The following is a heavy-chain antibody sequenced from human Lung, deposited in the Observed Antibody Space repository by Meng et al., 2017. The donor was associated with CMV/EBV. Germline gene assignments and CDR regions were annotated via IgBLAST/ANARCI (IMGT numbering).Heavy chain of an antibody. CDR2: IWYDGSEE. CDR1: GFTFSDYG. J-gene: IGHJ4*02. V-gene: IGHV3-33*06. D-gene: IGHD1-26*01. Sequence: GESXKISCAASGFTFSDYGMHWLRQAPGKGLEWVAVIWYDGSEEYYADSVKGRFTVSRDNFKNTLYLQMNSLKVEDTAVYYCVKGAGSVGSIHCDYWGPGTXVTVSS. CDR3: VKGAGSVGSIHCDY.